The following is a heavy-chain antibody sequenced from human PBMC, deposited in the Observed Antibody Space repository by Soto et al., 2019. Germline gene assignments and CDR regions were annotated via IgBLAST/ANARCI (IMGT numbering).Heavy chain of an antibody. Sequence: GGSLRLSCAASGFTFSSYAMSWVRQAPGKGLEWVSAISGSGGSTYYADSVKGRLTISRDNSKNTLYLQMNSLRAEDTAVYYCAKQGVATRPRGGDYPFVVYMDVWGKGTTVTVSS. J-gene: IGHJ6*03. CDR2: ISGSGGST. D-gene: IGHD5-12*01. CDR1: GFTFSSYA. V-gene: IGHV3-23*01. CDR3: AKQGVATRPRGGDYPFVVYMDV.